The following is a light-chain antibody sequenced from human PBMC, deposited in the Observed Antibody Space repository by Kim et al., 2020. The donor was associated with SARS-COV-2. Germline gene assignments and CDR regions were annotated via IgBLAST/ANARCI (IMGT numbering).Light chain of an antibody. CDR3: LLSYNGARV. V-gene: IGLV7-46*01. CDR2: DAN. J-gene: IGLJ2*01. CDR1: NGAVTSGHY. Sequence: PGGTVTLTCGSSNGAVTSGHYPYWFQQKSGQAPRTLIYDANKKHSWTPVRFSGSLLGGKAALTLPGAQPEDEAEYYCLLSYNGARVFGGGTQLTVL.